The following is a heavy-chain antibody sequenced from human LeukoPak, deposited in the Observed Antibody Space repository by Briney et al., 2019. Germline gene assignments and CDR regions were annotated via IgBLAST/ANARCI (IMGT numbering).Heavy chain of an antibody. D-gene: IGHD2-15*01. J-gene: IGHJ4*02. CDR3: ARVADCSGGSCSFDY. Sequence: SETLSLTCTVSGGSISSGGYYWSWIRQHPGKGLEWIGYIYYSGSTYYNPSPKSLVTISVDTSKNQFSLKLSSVTGADTAVYYCARVADCSGGSCSFDYWGQGTLVTVSS. CDR1: GGSISSGGYY. V-gene: IGHV4-31*01. CDR2: IYYSGST.